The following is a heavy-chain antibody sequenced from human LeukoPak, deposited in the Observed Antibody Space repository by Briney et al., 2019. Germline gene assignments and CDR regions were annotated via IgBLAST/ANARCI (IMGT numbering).Heavy chain of an antibody. Sequence: SETLSLTCTVSGGSFSGYSWNWIRQPPGKGREWIAEINFTGSTDTGSTSYSPSLKSRVTISVDTSKNQLSLHLRSATAADTDVYFCARGFSGFCELDFWGQGTLVTVSS. V-gene: IGHV4-34*01. CDR1: GGSFSGYS. CDR3: ARGFSGFCELDF. D-gene: IGHD1-1*01. CDR2: INFTGSTDTGST. J-gene: IGHJ4*02.